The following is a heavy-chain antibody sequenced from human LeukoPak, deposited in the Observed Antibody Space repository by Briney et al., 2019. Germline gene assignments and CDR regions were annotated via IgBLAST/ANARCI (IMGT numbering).Heavy chain of an antibody. Sequence: ASVKVSCKASGYTFTGYYMHWVRQAPGQGLEWMGWINPNSGGTNYAQKFQGRVTMTRDTSISTAYMELSRLRSDDTAVYYCARASGSSGWSRAYYFDYWGQGTLVTVSS. J-gene: IGHJ4*02. CDR1: GYTFTGYY. CDR3: ARASGSSGWSRAYYFDY. D-gene: IGHD6-19*01. V-gene: IGHV1-2*02. CDR2: INPNSGGT.